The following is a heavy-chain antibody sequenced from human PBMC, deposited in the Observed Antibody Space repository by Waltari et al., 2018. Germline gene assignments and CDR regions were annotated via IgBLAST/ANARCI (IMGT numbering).Heavy chain of an antibody. CDR2: INHIGST. J-gene: IGHJ4*02. V-gene: IGHV4-34*01. CDR3: ASKGIAVAHKY. Sequence: QVQLQQWGAGLLKPSETLSLTCAVYGGSFSGYYWSWIRQPPGKGLEWIGEINHIGSTNYNPSLKSRVTISVDTSKNQFSLKLSSVTAADTAVYYCASKGIAVAHKYWGQGTLVTVSS. CDR1: GGSFSGYY. D-gene: IGHD6-19*01.